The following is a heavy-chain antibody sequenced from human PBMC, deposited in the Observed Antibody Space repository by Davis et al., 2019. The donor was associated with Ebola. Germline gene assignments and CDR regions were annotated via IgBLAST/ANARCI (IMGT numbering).Heavy chain of an antibody. CDR2: TYYSSKWYK. D-gene: IGHD2-8*01. CDR1: GDSVSSNSGA. CDR3: ARDYRHGVDY. Sequence: PSETLSLTCDISGDSVSSNSGAWNWIRQSPSRGLEWLGRTYYSSKWYKDYAVSVKSRITINLDTSKNQFSLQLNSVTPEDTAVYYCARDYRHGVDYWGQGTLVTVSS. J-gene: IGHJ4*02. V-gene: IGHV6-1*01.